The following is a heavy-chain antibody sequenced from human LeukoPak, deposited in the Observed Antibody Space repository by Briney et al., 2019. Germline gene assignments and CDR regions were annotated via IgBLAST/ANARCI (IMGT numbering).Heavy chain of an antibody. J-gene: IGHJ4*02. CDR1: RGSTSTYY. D-gene: IGHD3-22*01. V-gene: IGHV4-4*07. Sequence: SETLSLTCTVSRGSTSTYYWSWIRQPAGKGLEWIGRIYPSGNTNFNPSLMSRVTMSIDTSKNQFSLKLSSVTAADTAVYYCAISDYYDSSVDYWGQGTLVTVSS. CDR3: AISDYYDSSVDY. CDR2: IYPSGNT.